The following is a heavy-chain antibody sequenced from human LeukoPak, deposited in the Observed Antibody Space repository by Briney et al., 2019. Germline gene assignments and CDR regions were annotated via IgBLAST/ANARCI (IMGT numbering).Heavy chain of an antibody. J-gene: IGHJ4*02. Sequence: PSETLSLTCTVSGGSISSSSYYWGWIRQPPGKGLEWIGSIYHSGSTYFNPSLKSRLTISVDTSKNQFSLNLSSVTAADTAVYYCAFRYGSGASLFFDYWGQGTLVTVSS. V-gene: IGHV4-39*07. CDR1: GGSISSSSYY. CDR2: IYHSGST. CDR3: AFRYGSGASLFFDY. D-gene: IGHD3-10*01.